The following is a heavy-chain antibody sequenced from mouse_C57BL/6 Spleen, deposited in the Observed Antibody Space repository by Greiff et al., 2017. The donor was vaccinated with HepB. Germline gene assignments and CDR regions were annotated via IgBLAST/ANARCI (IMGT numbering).Heavy chain of an antibody. J-gene: IGHJ4*01. V-gene: IGHV8-12*01. Sequence: QVTLKVSGPGILQSSQTLSLTCSFSGFSLSTSGMGVSWIRQPSGKGLKWLAHIYWDDDKRYNPSLKSRLTISKDTSRNQVFLKITSVDTADTATYYCARRGIYYDYDEGNYYAMDYWGQGTSVTVSS. CDR2: IYWDDDK. D-gene: IGHD2-4*01. CDR3: ARRGIYYDYDEGNYYAMDY. CDR1: GFSLSTSGMG.